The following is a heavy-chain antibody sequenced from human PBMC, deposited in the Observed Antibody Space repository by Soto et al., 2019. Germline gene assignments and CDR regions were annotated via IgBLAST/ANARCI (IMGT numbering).Heavy chain of an antibody. Sequence: QVQLVQSGAEVKKPGSSVKVSCKASGGTFSSYAISWVRQAPGQGLEWMGGIIPIFGTANYAQKLQGRVTITADESTSTTYMELSSLRSEDTAVYYCARDSKSSGSSTDDACDIWCQGTMLTVSS. J-gene: IGHJ3*02. CDR3: ARDSKSSGSSTDDACDI. CDR2: IIPIFGTA. CDR1: GGTFSSYA. D-gene: IGHD6-19*01. V-gene: IGHV1-69*01.